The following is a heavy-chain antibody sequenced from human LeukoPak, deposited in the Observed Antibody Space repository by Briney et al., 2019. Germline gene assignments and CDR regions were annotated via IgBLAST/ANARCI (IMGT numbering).Heavy chain of an antibody. Sequence: PGRSLGLSCAASGFTFSDYAMLWVRQAPGKGLEWVAVIWHDGSNIFYADSVKGRLTISRDNSKKTLYLEMNSPRAEDTAVYYCARGFCRGGICYPQPTTWTFYFDSWGQGTQVTVSS. CDR1: GFTFSDYA. V-gene: IGHV3-33*08. D-gene: IGHD2-15*01. CDR3: ARGFCRGGICYPQPTTWTFYFDS. CDR2: IWHDGSNI. J-gene: IGHJ4*02.